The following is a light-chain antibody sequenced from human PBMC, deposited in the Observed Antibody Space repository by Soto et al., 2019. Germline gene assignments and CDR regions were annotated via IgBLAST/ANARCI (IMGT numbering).Light chain of an antibody. V-gene: IGKV3-15*01. CDR3: QQYINWPLT. Sequence: EIVMTQSPATLSVSPGERATLSCRASQSVSSNLGWYQQKPGLAPRLLIYGASTRATGIPARFSGSGSGTEFTLTISSQQSEDFAVYYCQQYINWPLTFGGGTKVEIK. CDR1: QSVSSN. CDR2: GAS. J-gene: IGKJ4*01.